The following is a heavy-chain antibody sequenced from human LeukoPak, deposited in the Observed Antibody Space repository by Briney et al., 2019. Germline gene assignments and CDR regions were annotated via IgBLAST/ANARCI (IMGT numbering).Heavy chain of an antibody. V-gene: IGHV4-34*01. D-gene: IGHD3-9*01. J-gene: IGHJ4*02. Sequence: SETLSLTCAVYGGSFSGYYWSWIRQPPGKGLEWIGEINHSGSTNYNPSLNSRVTISVDTSKNQFSLKLSSVTAADTAVYYCARRLTYYDILTGYYNPSPFDYWGQGTLVTVPS. CDR1: GGSFSGYY. CDR2: INHSGST. CDR3: ARRLTYYDILTGYYNPSPFDY.